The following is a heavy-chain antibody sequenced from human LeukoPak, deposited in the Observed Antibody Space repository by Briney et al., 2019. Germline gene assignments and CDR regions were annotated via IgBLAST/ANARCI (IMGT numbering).Heavy chain of an antibody. Sequence: SETLSLTCTVSGGSISSYYWSWIRQPAGKGLEWIGRIYTSGSTNYNPSLKSRVTISRDTSKNQVSLKLTSVTTADTAVYYCARDLYDHDSSGYYEFWGQGTLVTVSS. V-gene: IGHV4-4*07. CDR3: ARDLYDHDSSGYYEF. CDR2: IYTSGST. D-gene: IGHD3-22*01. CDR1: GGSISSYY. J-gene: IGHJ4*02.